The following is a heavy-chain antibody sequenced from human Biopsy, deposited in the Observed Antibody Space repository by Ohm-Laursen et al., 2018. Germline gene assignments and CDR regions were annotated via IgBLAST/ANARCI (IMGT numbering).Heavy chain of an antibody. D-gene: IGHD1-26*01. CDR2: IYGGGSPV. Sequence: SLRLPCAASEFAFTLYEMNWVRQAPGKGMEWISYIYGGGSPVSYADSVKGRFTISRDNAQNSLYLHMNSLRAEDTAVYYCARLNSGTYDASDLWGQGTMVIVSS. CDR1: EFAFTLYE. J-gene: IGHJ3*01. CDR3: ARLNSGTYDASDL. V-gene: IGHV3-48*03.